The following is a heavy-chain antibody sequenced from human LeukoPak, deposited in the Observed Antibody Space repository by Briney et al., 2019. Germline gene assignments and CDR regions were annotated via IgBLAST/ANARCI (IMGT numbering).Heavy chain of an antibody. CDR2: IIPILGIA. Sequence: SVKVSCKASGGTFSSYAISWVRQAPGQGLEWMGRIIPILGIANYAQKFQGRVTITADKSTSTAYMELSSLRSEDTAVYYCASTGIYGDSTKYFQHWGQGTLVTVSS. J-gene: IGHJ1*01. CDR3: ASTGIYGDSTKYFQH. V-gene: IGHV1-69*04. D-gene: IGHD4-17*01. CDR1: GGTFSSYA.